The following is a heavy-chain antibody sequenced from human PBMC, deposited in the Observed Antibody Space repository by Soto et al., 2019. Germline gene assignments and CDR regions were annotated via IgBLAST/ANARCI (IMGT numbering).Heavy chain of an antibody. Sequence: QVQLQESGPGLVKPSETLSLTCTVSGGSVSSGSYYWSWIRQPPGKGLEWIGYIYYSGRTNYNPSLKSRVTISVDTSKNQFSLKLSSVTAADTAVYYCARDRRYGSGRGAFDIWGQGTMVTVSS. J-gene: IGHJ3*02. CDR3: ARDRRYGSGRGAFDI. V-gene: IGHV4-61*01. D-gene: IGHD3-10*01. CDR2: IYYSGRT. CDR1: GGSVSSGSYY.